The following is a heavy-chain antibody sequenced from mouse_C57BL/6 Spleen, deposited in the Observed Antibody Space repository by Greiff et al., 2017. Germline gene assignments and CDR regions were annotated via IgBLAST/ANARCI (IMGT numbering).Heavy chain of an antibody. CDR2: IYPGDGDT. CDR1: GYAFSSYW. J-gene: IGHJ2*01. D-gene: IGHD1-1*01. V-gene: IGHV1-80*01. CDR3: ARESVVARFDY. Sequence: QVQLKESGAELVKPGASVKISCKASGYAFSSYWMNWVKQRPGKGLEWIGQIYPGDGDTNYNGKFKGKATLTADKSSSTAYMQLSSLTSEDSAVYFCARESVVARFDYWGQGTTLTVSS.